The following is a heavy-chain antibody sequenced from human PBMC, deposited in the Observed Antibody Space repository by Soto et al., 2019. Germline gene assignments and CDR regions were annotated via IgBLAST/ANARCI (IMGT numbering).Heavy chain of an antibody. J-gene: IGHJ6*02. CDR1: GSSVSSGSYY. CDR3: ARGVGDSSGYSPVDEYYYYGMDV. D-gene: IGHD3-22*01. V-gene: IGHV4-61*01. Sequence: SETLSLTCTVSGSSVSSGSYYWSWIRQPPGKGLEWIGYIYYSGSTNYNPSLKSRVTISVDTSKNQFSLKLSSVTAADTAVYYCARGVGDSSGYSPVDEYYYYGMDVWGQGTTVTVSS. CDR2: IYYSGST.